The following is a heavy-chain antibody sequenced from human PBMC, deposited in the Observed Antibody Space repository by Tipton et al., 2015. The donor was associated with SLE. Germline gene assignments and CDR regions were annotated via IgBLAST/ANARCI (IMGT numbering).Heavy chain of an antibody. CDR2: IFSSGNT. D-gene: IGHD3-10*01. J-gene: IGHJ5*02. CDR1: GGSISGYY. CDR3: ARHVRGVAGWFDP. V-gene: IGHV4-59*01. Sequence: TLSLTCTVSGGSISGYYWNWIRQPPGKGLEWIGYIFSSGNTYYNPSLNSRVTVSVDTSKNQFSLNLNSVTAADTAVYYCARHVRGVAGWFDPWGQGTLVTVSS.